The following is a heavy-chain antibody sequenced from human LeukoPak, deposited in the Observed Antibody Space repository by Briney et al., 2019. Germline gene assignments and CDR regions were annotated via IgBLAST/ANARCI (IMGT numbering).Heavy chain of an antibody. Sequence: GESLKISCKGSGYSFTTFWIAWVRQMPGKGLEWMGIIYPADSDTRYSPPFQGQVTISADKSTNTAYLQWSSLMASDTAMYYCARQWTGYSHDSWGRGTLVTVSS. CDR2: IYPADSDT. J-gene: IGHJ4*02. D-gene: IGHD3/OR15-3a*01. CDR3: ARQWTGYSHDS. V-gene: IGHV5-51*01. CDR1: GYSFTTFW.